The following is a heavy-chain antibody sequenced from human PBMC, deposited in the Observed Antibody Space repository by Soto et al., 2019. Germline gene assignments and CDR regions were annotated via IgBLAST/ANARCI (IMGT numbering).Heavy chain of an antibody. CDR2: ISGYNGKT. V-gene: IGHV1-18*04. CDR3: ASGFIVRGVISIDY. Sequence: VQLLQSGHEVKEPGASMKVSCKTSGYTFMTYGINWVRQAPGQGLEWMGLISGYNGKTNYAQKVQNRITLTIDTSTNTANMDLRSLSSDDTAVYYCASGFIVRGVISIDYWGQGTLVCVSS. J-gene: IGHJ4*02. D-gene: IGHD3-10*01. CDR1: GYTFMTYG.